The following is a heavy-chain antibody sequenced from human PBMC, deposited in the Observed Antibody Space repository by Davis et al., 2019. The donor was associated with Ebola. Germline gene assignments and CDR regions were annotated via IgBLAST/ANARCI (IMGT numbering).Heavy chain of an antibody. V-gene: IGHV1-8*01. CDR3: ARRGYSSSSGFDY. CDR1: GYTFTSYD. CDR2: MNPNSGNT. Sequence: ASVKVSCKASGYTFTSYDINWVRQATGQGLEWMGWMNPNSGNTGYAQKFQGRVTITADKSTSTAYMELSSLRSEDTAVYYCARRGYSSSSGFDYWGQGTLVTVSS. D-gene: IGHD6-6*01. J-gene: IGHJ4*02.